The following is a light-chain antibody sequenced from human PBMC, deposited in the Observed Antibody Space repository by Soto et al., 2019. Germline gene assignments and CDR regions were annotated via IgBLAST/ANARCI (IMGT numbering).Light chain of an antibody. CDR2: TAS. V-gene: IGKV3-20*01. CDR3: QQYGTSPWT. CDR1: QSVNSNY. J-gene: IGKJ1*01. Sequence: EIVLTQSPGTLSLSPGERATLSCRASQSVNSNYLAWYQQRLGQAPRLLIYTASGRATGIPDRFSGSGSGTGFTLTISRVEPEDVAVYYCQQYGTSPWTFGQGTKVEIK.